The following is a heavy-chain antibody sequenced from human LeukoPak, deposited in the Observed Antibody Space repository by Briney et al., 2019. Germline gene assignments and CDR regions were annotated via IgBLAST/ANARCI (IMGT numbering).Heavy chain of an antibody. J-gene: IGHJ5*02. CDR1: GGSFSGYY. CDR2: INHSGST. CDR3: ARGARYSSGQNWFDP. Sequence: SETLSLTCAVYGGSFSGYYWSWIRQPPGKGLEWIGEINHSGSTNYNPSLKSRVTISVDTSKNQFSLKLSSVTAADTAVYYCARGARYSSGQNWFDPWGQGTLVTVSS. D-gene: IGHD6-19*01. V-gene: IGHV4-34*01.